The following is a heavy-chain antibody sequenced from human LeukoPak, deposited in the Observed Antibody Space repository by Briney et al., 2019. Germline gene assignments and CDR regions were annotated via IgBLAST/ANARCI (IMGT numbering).Heavy chain of an antibody. D-gene: IGHD2-21*02. CDR1: GGSFSSYA. J-gene: IGHJ4*02. CDR2: IIPIFGTA. CDR3: ARDHSAYCGGDCYSWYFDY. Sequence: GASVKVSCKASGGSFSSYAISWVRQAPGQGLEWMGGIIPIFGTANYAQKFQGRVTITADESTSTAYMELSSLRSEDTAVYYCARDHSAYCGGDCYSWYFDYWGQGTLVTVSS. V-gene: IGHV1-69*13.